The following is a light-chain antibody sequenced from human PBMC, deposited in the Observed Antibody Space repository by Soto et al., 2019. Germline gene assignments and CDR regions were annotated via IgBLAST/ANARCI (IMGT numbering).Light chain of an antibody. CDR3: QHGYSTPLT. V-gene: IGKV1-12*01. J-gene: IGKJ4*01. CDR1: QGISSW. CDR2: DAS. Sequence: DIQMTHAPASLASAVLHRVAITCRASQGISSWLAWYQQRPGIAPKLLIFDASILQSGVPSRFSGSGSGTDFTLTISSLQPEDFATYFCQHGYSTPLTFGGGTKVDI.